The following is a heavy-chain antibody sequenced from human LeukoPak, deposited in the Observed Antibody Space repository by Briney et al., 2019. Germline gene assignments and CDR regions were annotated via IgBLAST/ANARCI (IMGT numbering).Heavy chain of an antibody. D-gene: IGHD5-18*01. V-gene: IGHV3-23*02. J-gene: IGHJ4*02. CDR3: AKGGDSYGSIFDY. CDR1: GFTFSSHA. CDR2: ISGNGAGT. Sequence: PGGSLRLSCTPSGFTFSSHAMSWVRQAPGKGLEWVSGISGNGAGTYYGDSVKGRFTISRDNSKNTLYLQMNSLRAEDTAVYYCAKGGDSYGSIFDYWGQGTLVTVSS.